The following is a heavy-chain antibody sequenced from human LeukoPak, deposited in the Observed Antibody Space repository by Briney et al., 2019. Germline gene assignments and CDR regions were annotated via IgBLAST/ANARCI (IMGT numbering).Heavy chain of an antibody. V-gene: IGHV3-21*01. CDR3: AREPGSFLPAAANDAFDI. CDR1: GFTFSSYS. J-gene: IGHJ3*02. D-gene: IGHD2-2*01. CDR2: ISSSSSYI. Sequence: GGSLRLSCAASGFTFSSYSMNWVRQAPGKGLELVSSISSSSSYIYYADSVKGRFTISRDNAKNSLYLQMNSLRAEDTAVYYCAREPGSFLPAAANDAFDIWGQGTMVTVSS.